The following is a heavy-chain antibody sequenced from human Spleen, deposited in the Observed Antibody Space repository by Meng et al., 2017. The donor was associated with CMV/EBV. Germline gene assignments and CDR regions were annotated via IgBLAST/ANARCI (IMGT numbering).Heavy chain of an antibody. D-gene: IGHD3-3*01. V-gene: IGHV3-49*04. Sequence: GESLKISCSASGFTFGDYAMTWVRQAPGKGLEGVGFIRSKAYGGATDYAASVKGRFTISRDDSKRIAYLQMDRLKTEDTAVYYCTRDFWSGLWGQGTLVTVSS. CDR2: IRSKAYGGAT. CDR1: GFTFGDYA. CDR3: TRDFWSGL. J-gene: IGHJ4*02.